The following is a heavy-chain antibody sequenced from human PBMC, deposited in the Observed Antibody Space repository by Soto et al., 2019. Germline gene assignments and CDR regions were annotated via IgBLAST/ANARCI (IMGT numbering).Heavy chain of an antibody. CDR3: ASQARYSNYGYYYGMDV. Sequence: PGESLKISCKVSGYSFTNYWIGWVRQMPGKGLEWMGIIYPGDSDPRYSPSFQGQVTISADKSISTAYLQWSSLKASDTAMYYCASQARYSNYGYYYGMDVWGQGTTVTVSS. J-gene: IGHJ6*02. CDR1: GYSFTNYW. D-gene: IGHD4-4*01. CDR2: IYPGDSDP. V-gene: IGHV5-51*01.